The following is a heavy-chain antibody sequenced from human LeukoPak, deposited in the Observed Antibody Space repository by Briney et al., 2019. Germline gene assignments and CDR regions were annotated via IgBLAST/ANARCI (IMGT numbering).Heavy chain of an antibody. J-gene: IGHJ4*02. CDR2: ISSSGSTI. Sequence: GGSLRLSCAASGFTFSDYYMSWIRQAPGKGLEWVSYISSSGSTIYYADSVKGRFTISRDNAKNSLYLQMNSLRAEDTAVYYCARDRDRIVVVPAAIQPRDYWGQGTLVTVSS. CDR3: ARDRDRIVVVPAAIQPRDY. D-gene: IGHD2-2*02. V-gene: IGHV3-11*04. CDR1: GFTFSDYY.